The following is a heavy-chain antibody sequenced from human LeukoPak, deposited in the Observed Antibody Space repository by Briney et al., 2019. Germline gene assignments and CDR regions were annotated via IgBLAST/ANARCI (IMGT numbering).Heavy chain of an antibody. D-gene: IGHD2-15*01. CDR2: INPNSGGT. CDR3: ARERPRAATFDY. Sequence: ASVKVSCKASGYTFIGYYMHWVRQAPGQGLEWMGWINPNSGGTNYAQKFQGRVTMTRDTSISTAYMELSRLRSDDTAVYYCARERPRAATFDYWGQGTLVTVSS. CDR1: GYTFIGYY. J-gene: IGHJ4*02. V-gene: IGHV1-2*02.